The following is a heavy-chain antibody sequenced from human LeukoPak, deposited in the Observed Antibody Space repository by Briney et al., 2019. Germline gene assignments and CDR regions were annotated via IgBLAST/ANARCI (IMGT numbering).Heavy chain of an antibody. Sequence: GGSLRLSCAASGFTFSSYWMHWVRQAPGKGLVWVSRINSDGSSTSYADSVKGRFTISRDNAKNTLYLQMNSLRAEDTAVYYCARDEVINYYDSSGYQDYWGQGTLVTVSS. D-gene: IGHD3-22*01. CDR3: ARDEVINYYDSSGYQDY. CDR2: INSDGSST. V-gene: IGHV3-74*01. CDR1: GFTFSSYW. J-gene: IGHJ4*02.